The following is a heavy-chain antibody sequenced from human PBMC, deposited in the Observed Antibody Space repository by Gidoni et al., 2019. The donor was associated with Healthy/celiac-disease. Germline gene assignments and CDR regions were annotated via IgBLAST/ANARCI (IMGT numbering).Heavy chain of an antibody. J-gene: IGHJ6*02. CDR1: GGSISSSSYY. Sequence: QLQLQESGPGLVKPSETLSLTCTVSGGSISSSSYYWGWIRQPPGKGLEWIGSIYYSGSTYYNPSLKSRVTISVDTSKNQFSLKLSSVTAADTAVYYCARLAYCGGDCSYYYYYGMDVWGQGTTVTVSS. V-gene: IGHV4-39*01. CDR3: ARLAYCGGDCSYYYYYGMDV. D-gene: IGHD2-21*01. CDR2: IYYSGST.